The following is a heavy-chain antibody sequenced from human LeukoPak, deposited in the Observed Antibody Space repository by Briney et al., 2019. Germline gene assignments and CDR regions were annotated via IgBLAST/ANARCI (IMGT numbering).Heavy chain of an antibody. Sequence: GGSLRLSCAASGFSFSTYNMNWVRQAPGKGLGWVSSISPGSNYIYYADSVKGRFTISRDNAKNSLYLQMNSLRAEDTALYYCARGSVGLQRNDWFDPWGQGTLVTVSS. CDR1: GFSFSTYN. CDR2: ISPGSNYI. V-gene: IGHV3-21*01. CDR3: ARGSVGLQRNDWFDP. J-gene: IGHJ5*02. D-gene: IGHD4-11*01.